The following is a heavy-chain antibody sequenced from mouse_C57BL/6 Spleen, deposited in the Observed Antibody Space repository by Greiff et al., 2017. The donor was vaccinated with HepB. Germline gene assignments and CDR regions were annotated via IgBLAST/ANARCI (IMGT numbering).Heavy chain of an antibody. V-gene: IGHV1-52*01. CDR3: ARNDYGSSFFAY. CDR1: GYTFTSYW. J-gene: IGHJ3*01. Sequence: QVQLQQPGAELVRPGSSVKLSCKASGYTFTSYWMHWVKQRPIQGLEWIGNIDPSDSETHYNQKFKDKATLTVDKSSSTAYMQLSSLTSEDSAVYYCARNDYGSSFFAYWGQGTLVTVSA. CDR2: IDPSDSET. D-gene: IGHD1-1*01.